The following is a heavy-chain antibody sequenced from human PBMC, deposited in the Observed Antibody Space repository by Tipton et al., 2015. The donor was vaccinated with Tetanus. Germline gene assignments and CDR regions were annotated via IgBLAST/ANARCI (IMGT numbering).Heavy chain of an antibody. V-gene: IGHV1-2*04. J-gene: IGHJ4*02. CDR2: INPNSGGT. D-gene: IGHD2-15*01. Sequence: QLVQSGAEVKKPGASVKVSCKASGYTFTGYYMHWVRQAPGQGLEWMGWINPNSGGTNYAQEFQGWVIMTRDTSISTAYMGLSRLRSDDTAVYYCARDGIGYCSGGSCSTPEVTGFDYWGQGTLVTVSS. CDR3: ARDGIGYCSGGSCSTPEVTGFDY. CDR1: GYTFTGYY.